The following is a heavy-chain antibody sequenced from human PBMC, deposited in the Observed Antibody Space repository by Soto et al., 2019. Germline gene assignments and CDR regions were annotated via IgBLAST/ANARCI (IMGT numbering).Heavy chain of an antibody. CDR2: IYFTGNT. CDR3: AGQTFTIAAASYGRSNWFDP. Sequence: SETLSLTCTVSGGSINSHFWGWVRQPPGKGLEWIGTIYFTGNTYYTPSLKSRLTMSIDTSKNEFSLRLNSVTAADTAVYYCAGQTFTIAAASYGRSNWFDPWGPGTLVTVSS. V-gene: IGHV4-39*01. CDR1: GGSINSHF. D-gene: IGHD6-25*01. J-gene: IGHJ5*02.